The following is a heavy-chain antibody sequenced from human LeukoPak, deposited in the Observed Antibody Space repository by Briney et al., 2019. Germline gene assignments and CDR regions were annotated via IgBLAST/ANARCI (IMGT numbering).Heavy chain of an antibody. V-gene: IGHV4-34*01. D-gene: IGHD3-10*01. CDR2: INHSGST. CDR1: GGSFSGYY. CDR3: AKHYMGSSYNRGLYY. Sequence: PSETLSLTCAVYGGSFSGYYWSWIRQPPGKGLEWIGEINHSGSTNYNPSLESRVTISVDTSKNQFSLKLSSVTAADTAIYYCAKHYMGSSYNRGLYYWGQGTLVTVSS. J-gene: IGHJ4*02.